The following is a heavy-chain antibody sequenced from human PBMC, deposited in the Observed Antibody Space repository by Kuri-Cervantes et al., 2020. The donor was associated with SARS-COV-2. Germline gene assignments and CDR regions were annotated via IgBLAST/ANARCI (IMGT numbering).Heavy chain of an antibody. CDR3: ARNHSMDV. CDR1: GFIFSNAW. CDR2: IWYDGRNT. Sequence: GESLKISCAASGFIFSNAWMSWVRQAPGKGLEWVAVIWYDGRNTYYTGSVKGRFTISRDNSKNMLYLEVNSLRAEDTAVYYCARNHSMDVWGTGTAVTVSS. J-gene: IGHJ6*03. V-gene: IGHV3-33*08.